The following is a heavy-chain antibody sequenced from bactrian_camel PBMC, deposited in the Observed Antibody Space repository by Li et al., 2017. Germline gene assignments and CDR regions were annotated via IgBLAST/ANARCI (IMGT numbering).Heavy chain of an antibody. CDR1: GRYFYIWKYC. CDR2: INSNMNGGST. V-gene: IGHV3S1*01. D-gene: IGHD1*01. CDR3: ATDRSSMVARTWWYKY. J-gene: IGHJ4*01. Sequence: VQLVESGGGSVQAGGSLRLSCQGAGRYFYIWKYCMKWFRQAPEKGLEWVATINSNMNGGSTYYSDSVKGRFTISRDNAKNMLYLQMNSLKTEDAAVYYCATDRSSMVARTWWYKYWGQGTQVTVS.